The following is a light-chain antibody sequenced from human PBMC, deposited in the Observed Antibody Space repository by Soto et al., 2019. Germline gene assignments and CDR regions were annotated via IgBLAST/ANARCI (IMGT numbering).Light chain of an antibody. Sequence: IQMTQSPSSLSASVGDRVTITCRASQGIGNYLAWYQQRPGKVPKLLIYAASTLQSGVPPRFSGSGSGTDFALTISSLLPEDVATYYCQNLDSAAFTFGPGTKVDLK. CDR1: QGIGNY. V-gene: IGKV1-27*01. J-gene: IGKJ3*01. CDR2: AAS. CDR3: QNLDSAAFT.